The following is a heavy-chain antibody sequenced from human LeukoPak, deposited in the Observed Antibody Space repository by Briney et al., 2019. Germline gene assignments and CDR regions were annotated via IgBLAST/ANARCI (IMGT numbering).Heavy chain of an antibody. J-gene: IGHJ4*02. Sequence: AGGSLRLSCAASGLTVSSNYMSWVRRAPGKGLEWVSVIYSGGSTDYADSVKGRFAISRDNSKNMLYLQLNSLRAEDTAVYYCARVDYGSGSYFDYWGQGTLVTVSS. V-gene: IGHV3-53*01. CDR2: IYSGGST. D-gene: IGHD3-10*01. CDR3: ARVDYGSGSYFDY. CDR1: GLTVSSNY.